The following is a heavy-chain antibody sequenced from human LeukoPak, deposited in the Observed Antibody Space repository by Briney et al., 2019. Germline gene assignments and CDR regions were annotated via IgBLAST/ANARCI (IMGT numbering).Heavy chain of an antibody. CDR1: GVSISRYY. CDR3: ARESRDTSGFCYGDY. Sequence: SEALSLTCTVSGVSISRYYWSWIRQPAGKGLEWLGRIYPSGSTNYNPSLKSRVAMSVDASKKQFSLELRSVTAADTAVYYCARESRDTSGFCYGDYWGPGTLVTVSS. J-gene: IGHJ4*02. D-gene: IGHD3-22*01. V-gene: IGHV4-4*07. CDR2: IYPSGST.